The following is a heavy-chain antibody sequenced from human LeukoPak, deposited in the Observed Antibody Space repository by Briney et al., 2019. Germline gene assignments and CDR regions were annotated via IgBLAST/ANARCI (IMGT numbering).Heavy chain of an antibody. J-gene: IGHJ4*02. Sequence: GGSLRLSCAASGFIFSRYGMHWVRQTPGKGLDWVAVISFDGSDKYYAESVKGRFTISRDNSKNTMYLQMNSLRAGDTAVYYCAREATSSSGWYIDYWGQGTLVTVSS. CDR3: AREATSSSGWYIDY. CDR2: ISFDGSDK. CDR1: GFIFSRYG. D-gene: IGHD6-25*01. V-gene: IGHV3-30*03.